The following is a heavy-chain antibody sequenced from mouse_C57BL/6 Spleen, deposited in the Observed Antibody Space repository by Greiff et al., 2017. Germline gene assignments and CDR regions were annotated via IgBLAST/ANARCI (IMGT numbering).Heavy chain of an antibody. D-gene: IGHD3-3*01. Sequence: EVKVEESGGGLVQPGGSMKLSCVASGFTFSNYWMNWVRQSPEKGLEWVAQIRLKSDNYATHYAESVKGRFTISRDDSKSSVYLQMNNLRAEDTGIYFCTGRDVWFAYWGQGTLVTVSA. CDR3: TGRDVWFAY. V-gene: IGHV6-3*01. CDR2: IRLKSDNYAT. CDR1: GFTFSNYW. J-gene: IGHJ3*01.